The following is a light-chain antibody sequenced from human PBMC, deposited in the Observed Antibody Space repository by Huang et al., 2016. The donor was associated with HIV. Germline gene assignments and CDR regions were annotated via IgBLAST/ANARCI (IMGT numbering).Light chain of an antibody. CDR2: QVS. Sequence: VVMTQAPLSLPVTLGQPASIFCKSSKSLLSSDGDTFLNWFQQRPGQSPRRLIYQVSIRDSGVPLRFSGSGSGTLFTLRINPVEAEDVAIYYCMQGTHWPGTFGPGTKMDI. J-gene: IGKJ1*01. CDR3: MQGTHWPGT. V-gene: IGKV2-30*01. CDR1: KSLLSSDGDTF.